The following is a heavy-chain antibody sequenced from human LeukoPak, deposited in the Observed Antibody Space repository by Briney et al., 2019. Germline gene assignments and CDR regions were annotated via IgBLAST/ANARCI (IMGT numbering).Heavy chain of an antibody. CDR2: ISSYNGNT. D-gene: IGHD6-19*01. Sequence: ASGKVSCSPSRYIFTTYGISWVPQAPGQRLGGMGWISSYNGNTNYAQKLQGRVTTSTDSSTDTAYVELRSLRSDDTAVYYCARRVAVARRDAFDIWGQGTMVTVSS. J-gene: IGHJ3*02. CDR3: ARRVAVARRDAFDI. V-gene: IGHV1-18*01. CDR1: RYIFTTYG.